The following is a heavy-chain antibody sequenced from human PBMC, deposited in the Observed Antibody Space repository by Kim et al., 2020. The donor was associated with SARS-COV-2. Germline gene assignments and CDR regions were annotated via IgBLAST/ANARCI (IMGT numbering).Heavy chain of an antibody. D-gene: IGHD6-6*01. V-gene: IGHV3-11*05. CDR2: ISSSSSYT. Sequence: GGSLRLSCAASGFTFSDYYMSWIRQAPGKGLEWVSYISSSSSYTNYADSVKGRFTISRDNAKNSLYLQMNSLRAEDTAVYYCARELSSSSSGVDYWGQGTLVTVSS. CDR1: GFTFSDYY. CDR3: ARELSSSSSGVDY. J-gene: IGHJ4*02.